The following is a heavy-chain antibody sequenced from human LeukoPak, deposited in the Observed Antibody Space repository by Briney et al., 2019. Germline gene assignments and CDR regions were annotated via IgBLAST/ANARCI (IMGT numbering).Heavy chain of an antibody. V-gene: IGHV3-23*01. D-gene: IGHD3-9*01. Sequence: WGSLRLSCAASGSTFRSYAMSWVRQAPGKGLEWVSGMSGSGGSTYYADSVKGRFTISRDNSNNTLHLQMNSLRAEDTAVYFCAKKQAHFDWVGHDAFDIWGQGTMVTVSS. CDR3: AKKQAHFDWVGHDAFDI. CDR2: MSGSGGST. J-gene: IGHJ3*02. CDR1: GSTFRSYA.